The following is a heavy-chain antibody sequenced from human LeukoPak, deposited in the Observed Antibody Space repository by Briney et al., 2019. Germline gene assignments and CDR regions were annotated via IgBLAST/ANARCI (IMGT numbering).Heavy chain of an antibody. CDR2: ISSSSSYI. J-gene: IGHJ4*02. Sequence: GESLKISCAASGFTFSSYSMNWVRQAPGKGLEWVSSISSSSSYIYYADSVKGRFTISRDNAKNSLYLQMNSLRAEDTAVYYCARRGYCSSTSCYDENFDYWGQGTLVTVSS. CDR3: ARRGYCSSTSCYDENFDY. V-gene: IGHV3-21*01. D-gene: IGHD2-2*01. CDR1: GFTFSSYS.